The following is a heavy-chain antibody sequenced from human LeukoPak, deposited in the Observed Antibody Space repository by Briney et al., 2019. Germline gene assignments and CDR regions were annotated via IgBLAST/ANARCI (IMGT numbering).Heavy chain of an antibody. CDR2: VSPDGSTT. V-gene: IGHV3-74*01. CDR3: AEYYNSGTYSLDY. D-gene: IGHD3-10*01. Sequence: PGGSLRLSCAASGFTYSTDGMHWVRQTPGKGLVWVSRVSPDGSTTYYADSVKGRFTISIDNAKNTLYLQDSSLKGEDTAVYYCAEYYNSGTYSLDYWGQGTLVTVSS. CDR1: GFTYSTDG. J-gene: IGHJ4*02.